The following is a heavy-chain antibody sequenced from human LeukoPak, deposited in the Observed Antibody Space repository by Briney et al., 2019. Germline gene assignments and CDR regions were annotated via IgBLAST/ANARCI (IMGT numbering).Heavy chain of an antibody. CDR2: IHRDGST. J-gene: IGHJ4*02. Sequence: GGSLRLSCAVSGFTVSTNYMSWVRQAPGKGLEWVSIIHRDGSTYYADSVEGRFTTSRDNSKNTLFIQMNSLRAEDTGVYYCARDGEHVLPHDYWGQGTLVTVSS. D-gene: IGHD3-10*01. CDR3: ARDGEHVLPHDY. CDR1: GFTVSTNY. V-gene: IGHV3-66*01.